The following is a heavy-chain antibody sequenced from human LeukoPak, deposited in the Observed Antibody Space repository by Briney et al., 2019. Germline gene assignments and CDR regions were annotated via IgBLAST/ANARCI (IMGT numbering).Heavy chain of an antibody. Sequence: PGGSLRLSCAASGFTFSSYGMHWVRQAPGKGLEGVAFIRYDGSNKYYADSVKGRFTISRDNSKNTLYLQMNSLRAEDTAVYYCAKTPENGFTYYFDYWGQGTLVTVSS. CDR2: IRYDGSNK. D-gene: IGHD3-16*01. J-gene: IGHJ4*02. CDR3: AKTPENGFTYYFDY. V-gene: IGHV3-30*02. CDR1: GFTFSSYG.